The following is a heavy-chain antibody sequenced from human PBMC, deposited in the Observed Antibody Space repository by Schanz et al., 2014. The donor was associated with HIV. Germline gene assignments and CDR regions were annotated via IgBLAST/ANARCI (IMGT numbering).Heavy chain of an antibody. CDR2: ISGSGRFR. Sequence: MLESGGGLVKPGGSLRLSCAASGFIFNNFALIWVRQAPGKGLEWVSGISGSGRFRRYAGSVNGRFTISRVNSKNTLYLQMNSLRAEDTAIYYCAKTSITLGMDVWGQGTTVTVSS. J-gene: IGHJ6*02. CDR3: AKTSITLGMDV. CDR1: GFIFNNFA. V-gene: IGHV3-23*01. D-gene: IGHD1-20*01.